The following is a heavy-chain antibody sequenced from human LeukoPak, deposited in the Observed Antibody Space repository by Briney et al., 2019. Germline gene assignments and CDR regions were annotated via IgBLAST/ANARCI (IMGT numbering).Heavy chain of an antibody. V-gene: IGHV3-74*01. D-gene: IGHD6-13*01. CDR2: INSDGSST. Sequence: GGSLRLSCAASGFTFSSYWMHWVRQAPGKGLVWVSRINSDGSSTSYADSVKGRFTISRDNAKNTLYLQMNGLRAEDTAVYYCARVGKQQLPRGDAFDIWGQGTMVTVSS. J-gene: IGHJ3*02. CDR1: GFTFSSYW. CDR3: ARVGKQQLPRGDAFDI.